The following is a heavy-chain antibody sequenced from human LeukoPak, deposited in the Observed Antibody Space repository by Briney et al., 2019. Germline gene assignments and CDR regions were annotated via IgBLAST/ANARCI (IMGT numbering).Heavy chain of an antibody. V-gene: IGHV4-31*03. Sequence: PSQTLSLTCTDSGGSISSVGYYWRWIRQHPGKGLEWLGYIYYSGSTYYNPSLKSRVTISVDTSKNQFSLKLSSVTAADTAVYYCARGPNYYYYGMDVWGKGTTVTVSS. CDR2: IYYSGST. CDR1: GGSISSVGYY. J-gene: IGHJ6*04. CDR3: ARGPNYYYYGMDV.